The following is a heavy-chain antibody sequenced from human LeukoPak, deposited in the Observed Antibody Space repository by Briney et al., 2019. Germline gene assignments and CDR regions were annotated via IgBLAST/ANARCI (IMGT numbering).Heavy chain of an antibody. CDR1: GGTFSSYA. CDR2: IIPIFGTA. V-gene: IGHV1-69*13. CDR3: ARGGYYYDSSGYYYGRY. D-gene: IGHD3-22*01. Sequence: SVKVSCKASGGTFSSYAISWVRQAPGQGLEWMGGIIPIFGTANYAQKFQSRVTITADESTSTAYMELSSLRSEDTAVYYCARGGYYYDSSGYYYGRYWGQGTLVTVSS. J-gene: IGHJ4*02.